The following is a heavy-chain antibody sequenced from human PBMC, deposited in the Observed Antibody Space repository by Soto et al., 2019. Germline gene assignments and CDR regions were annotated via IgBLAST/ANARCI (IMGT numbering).Heavy chain of an antibody. V-gene: IGHV4-59*01. CDR3: ARARYQLLHPYYYGMDV. CDR1: GGSISSYY. J-gene: IGHJ6*02. D-gene: IGHD2-2*01. CDR2: IHYSGST. Sequence: SSETLSLTCPVSGGSISSYYWSWIRQSPGKGLEWIGYIHYSGSTKSNPSLKSRVTISVDTSRNQVSLKLSSVTAADSAVYFCARARYQLLHPYYYGMDVWGQGTTVTVSS.